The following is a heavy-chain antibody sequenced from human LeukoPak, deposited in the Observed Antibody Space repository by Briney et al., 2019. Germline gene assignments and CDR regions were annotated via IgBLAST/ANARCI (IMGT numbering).Heavy chain of an antibody. D-gene: IGHD3-22*01. CDR2: IYYSGST. CDR3: ARRYYDSSGYYP. J-gene: IGHJ5*02. Sequence: SETLSLTCTVSGGSISSYYWSWIRQPPGKGLEWIGYIYYSGSTNYNPSLKSRVTISVETSKNEFSLKLRSVTAADTAVYYCARRYYDSSGYYPWGQGTLVTVSS. CDR1: GGSISSYY. V-gene: IGHV4-59*01.